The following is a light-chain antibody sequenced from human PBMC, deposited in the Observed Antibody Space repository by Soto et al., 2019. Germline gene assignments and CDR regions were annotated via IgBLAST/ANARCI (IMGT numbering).Light chain of an antibody. V-gene: IGKV1-39*01. CDR1: QSISVH. Sequence: DIPMTQSPSSLSASVGDTVTITCRASQSISVHLNWYQQKPGKVPKLLIYAASYLQSGVPSRFSGSGSETDFALTISSLQPEDFATYYCQQSYITPYTFGQGTKLEIK. CDR3: QQSYITPYT. J-gene: IGKJ2*01. CDR2: AAS.